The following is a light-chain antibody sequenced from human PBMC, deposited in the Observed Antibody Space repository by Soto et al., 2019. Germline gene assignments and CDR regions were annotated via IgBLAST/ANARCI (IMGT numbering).Light chain of an antibody. CDR3: QQYDNLFT. J-gene: IGKJ3*01. V-gene: IGKV1-33*01. CDR2: GVS. Sequence: DIHMTQSPASLSASVGDRVTITCQASQDIGKYLNWYQQIPGKAPKLLIFGVSILETGVPSRFSGSGSGTDFTFTISSLQPEDFATYYCQQYDNLFTFGPGTKVDFK. CDR1: QDIGKY.